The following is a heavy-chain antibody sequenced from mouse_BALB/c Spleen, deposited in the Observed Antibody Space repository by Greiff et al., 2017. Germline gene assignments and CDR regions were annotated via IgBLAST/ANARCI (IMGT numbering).Heavy chain of an antibody. CDR3: ARDDYEGAMDY. CDR2: IDPANGNT. CDR1: GFNIKDTY. J-gene: IGHJ4*01. D-gene: IGHD2-4*01. Sequence: EVKLVESGAELVKPGASVKLSCTASGFNIKDTYMHWVKQRPEQGLEWIGRIDPANGNTKYDPKFQGKATITADTSSNTAYLQLSSLTSEDTAVYYCARDDYEGAMDYWGQGTSVTVSS. V-gene: IGHV14-3*02.